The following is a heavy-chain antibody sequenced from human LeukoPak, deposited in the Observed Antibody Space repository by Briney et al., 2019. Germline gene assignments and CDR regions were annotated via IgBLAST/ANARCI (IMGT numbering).Heavy chain of an antibody. CDR3: ARLSLTSVFDY. V-gene: IGHV3-7*01. Sequence: PGGSLRLSCAASGFTFSSHWMSWVRQAPGKGLEWVANIEQGGSEKHYVHTVKGRFTISRDNARSSSYLQMSSLRAEDTAVYYCARLSLTSVFDYGGQGILVTVSS. J-gene: IGHJ4*02. CDR1: GFTFSSHW. CDR2: IEQGGSEK. D-gene: IGHD2/OR15-2a*01.